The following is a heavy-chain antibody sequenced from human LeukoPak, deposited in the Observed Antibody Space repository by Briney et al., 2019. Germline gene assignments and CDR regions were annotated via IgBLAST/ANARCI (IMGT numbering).Heavy chain of an antibody. J-gene: IGHJ4*02. CDR3: ARRGGSSEEYDY. D-gene: IGHD1-26*01. CDR1: GYSFTTYW. CDR2: IYPGDSDT. Sequence: GESLKISCKGFGYSFTTYWIGWVRPLPGKGLEWMGIIYPGDSDTRYSPSFQGQVTISADKSISTAYMQWSSLKASDTAMYYCARRGGSSEEYDYWGQGTLVTVSS. V-gene: IGHV5-51*01.